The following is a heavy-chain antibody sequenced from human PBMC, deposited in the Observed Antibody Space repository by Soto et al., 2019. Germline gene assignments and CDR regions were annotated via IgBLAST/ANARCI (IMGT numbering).Heavy chain of an antibody. Sequence: GSLRLSCAASGFAFSNYEMNWVRQAPGKGLEWVSYISLSGSTIYYADSVKGRFTISRDDAKNSLYLQMDSLRADDTAVYYCARESFSASPNFFDYWGQGTLVTVSS. J-gene: IGHJ4*02. V-gene: IGHV3-48*03. D-gene: IGHD3-3*02. CDR1: GFAFSNYE. CDR3: ARESFSASPNFFDY. CDR2: ISLSGSTI.